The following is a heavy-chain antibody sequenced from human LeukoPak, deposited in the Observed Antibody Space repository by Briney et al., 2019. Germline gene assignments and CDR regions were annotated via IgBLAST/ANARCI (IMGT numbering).Heavy chain of an antibody. CDR2: ISAYNGNT. Sequence: ASVKVSCKASGYTFTSYGISWVRQAPGQGLEWMGWISAYNGNTNYAQKLQGRVTMTTDTSTSTAYMELRSLRSDDTAVYYCARAFPTTVTYNWFDPWGQGTLVTVSS. J-gene: IGHJ5*02. CDR1: GYTFTSYG. CDR3: ARAFPTTVTYNWFDP. D-gene: IGHD4-17*01. V-gene: IGHV1-18*01.